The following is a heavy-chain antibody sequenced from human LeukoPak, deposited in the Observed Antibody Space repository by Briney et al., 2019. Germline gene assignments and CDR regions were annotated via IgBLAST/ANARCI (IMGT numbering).Heavy chain of an antibody. Sequence: SVKVSCKASGGTFSSYAISWVRQAPGQGLEWMGGIIPIFGTANYAQKFQGRVTITADESTSTAYMELSSLRSEDTAVYYCARGLRLRYFDWLSPTGKGTYYYYYMDVWGKGTTVTISS. CDR2: IIPIFGTA. V-gene: IGHV1-69*13. CDR1: GGTFSSYA. J-gene: IGHJ6*03. D-gene: IGHD3-9*01. CDR3: ARGLRLRYFDWLSPTGKGTYYYYYMDV.